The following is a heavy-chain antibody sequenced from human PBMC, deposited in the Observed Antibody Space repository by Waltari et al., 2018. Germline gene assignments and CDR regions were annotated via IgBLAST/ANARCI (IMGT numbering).Heavy chain of an antibody. Sequence: QVQLVQSGAEVKKPGASVKVSCKASGYTFTSYAMHWVRQAPGQRLEWMGWINAGNGNTKYSQKFQGRVTITRDTSASTAYMELSSLRSEDTAVYYGARGGTIYCSGGSCYLSYWYFDLWGRGTLVTVSS. CDR2: INAGNGNT. V-gene: IGHV1-3*01. CDR3: ARGGTIYCSGGSCYLSYWYFDL. D-gene: IGHD2-15*01. CDR1: GYTFTSYA. J-gene: IGHJ2*01.